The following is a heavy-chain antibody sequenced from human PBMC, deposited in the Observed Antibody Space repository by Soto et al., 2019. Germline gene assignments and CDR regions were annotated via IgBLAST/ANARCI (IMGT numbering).Heavy chain of an antibody. V-gene: IGHV4-34*01. Sequence: KASETLSRTCAVYGGSFSGYYWSWIRQPPGKGLEWLGEINHSGSTNYNPSLQSRVTISVDTSKNQFPLKLSSVTAADTAVYYWARDEKVDIDRGGYYYYDMDVWGKGTKVTVYS. CDR3: ARDEKVDIDRGGYYYYDMDV. CDR1: GGSFSGYY. J-gene: IGHJ6*04. CDR2: INHSGST. D-gene: IGHD5-12*01.